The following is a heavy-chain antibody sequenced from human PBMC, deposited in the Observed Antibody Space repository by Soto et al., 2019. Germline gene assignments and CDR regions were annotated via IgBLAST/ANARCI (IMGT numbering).Heavy chain of an antibody. V-gene: IGHV3-53*01. CDR2: FESGGSI. D-gene: IGHD2-21*02. CDR1: GFSVRTNY. J-gene: IGHJ4*02. Sequence: PGGSLRVYCAASGFSVRTNYMSWVRQAPGKGLEWVSVFESGGSIYYADSVKGRFIISRDYARNTVDLQLNSLRADDTAVYYCARAGVTPDFFDYWGQGTLVTVSS. CDR3: ARAGVTPDFFDY.